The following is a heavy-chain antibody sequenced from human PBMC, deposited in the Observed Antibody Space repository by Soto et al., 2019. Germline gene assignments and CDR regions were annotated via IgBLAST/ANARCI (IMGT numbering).Heavy chain of an antibody. CDR2: IYTSGST. CDR1: GGSISSYY. CDR3: ARDLFRLSRSPADY. D-gene: IGHD3-3*01. J-gene: IGHJ4*02. Sequence: SETLSLTCTVSGGSISSYYWSWIRQPAGKGLEWIGRIYTSGSTNYNPSLKSRVTMSVDTSKNQFSLKLGSVTAADTAVYYCARDLFRLSRSPADYWGQGTLVTVSS. V-gene: IGHV4-4*07.